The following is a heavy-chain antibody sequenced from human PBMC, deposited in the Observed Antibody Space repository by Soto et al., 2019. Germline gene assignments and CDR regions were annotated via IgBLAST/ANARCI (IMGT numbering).Heavy chain of an antibody. CDR3: ARWVFYYYDSSGYGPNFDY. CDR2: IYYSGST. V-gene: IGHV4-30-4*01. Sequence: PSETLSLTCTVSGGSISSGDYYWSWIRQPPGKGLEWIGYIYYSGSTYYNPSLKSRVTISVDTSKNQFSLKLSSVTAADTAVYYCARWVFYYYDSSGYGPNFDYWGQGTLVTVSS. CDR1: GGSISSGDYY. D-gene: IGHD3-22*01. J-gene: IGHJ4*02.